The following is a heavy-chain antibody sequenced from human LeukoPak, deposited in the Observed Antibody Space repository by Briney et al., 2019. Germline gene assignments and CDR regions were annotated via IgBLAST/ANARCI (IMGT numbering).Heavy chain of an antibody. D-gene: IGHD6-13*01. V-gene: IGHV1-69*05. CDR3: ARDGRKVIAAALWFDP. CDR2: IIPIFGTA. CDR1: GGTFSSYA. Sequence: SVKVSCKASGGTFSSYAISWVRQAPGQGLEWMGRIIPIFGTANYAQKFQGRVTITTDESTSTAYMELSSLRSEDTAVYYCARDGRKVIAAALWFDPWGQGTLVTVSS. J-gene: IGHJ5*02.